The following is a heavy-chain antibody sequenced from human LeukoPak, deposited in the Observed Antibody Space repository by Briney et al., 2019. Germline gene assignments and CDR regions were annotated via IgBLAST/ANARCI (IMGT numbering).Heavy chain of an antibody. CDR1: GGSISSYY. D-gene: IGHD3-3*02. CDR3: ARDVSAPGYYGMDV. V-gene: IGHV4-59*01. J-gene: IGHJ6*02. Sequence: SETLSLTCTVSGGSISSYYWSWIRQPPGKGLEWIGYIYYSGSTNYNPSLKSRVTISLDTSKNQFSLKVSSVPAADTAIYYCARDVSAPGYYGMDVWGQGTTVTVSS. CDR2: IYYSGST.